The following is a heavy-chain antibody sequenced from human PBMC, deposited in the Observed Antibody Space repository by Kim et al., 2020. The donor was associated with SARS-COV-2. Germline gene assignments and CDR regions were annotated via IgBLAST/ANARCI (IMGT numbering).Heavy chain of an antibody. CDR2: IYYSGST. CDR3: ARGVEMVRGDFYYFDY. V-gene: IGHV4-31*03. J-gene: IGHJ4*02. Sequence: SETLSLTCTVSGGSISSGGYYWSWIRQHPGKGLEWIGYIYYSGSTYYNPSLKSRVTISVDTTKNQFSLKLSSVTAADTAVYYCARGVEMVRGDFYYFDYWGQGTLVTVSS. D-gene: IGHD3-10*01. CDR1: GGSISSGGYY.